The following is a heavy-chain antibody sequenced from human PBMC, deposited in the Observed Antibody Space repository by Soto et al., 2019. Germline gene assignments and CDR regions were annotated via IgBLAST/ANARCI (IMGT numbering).Heavy chain of an antibody. D-gene: IGHD3-3*01. CDR1: GFTFSNAW. J-gene: IGHJ4*02. Sequence: LRLSCAASGFTFSNAWMSWVRQAPGKGLEWVGRIKSKTDGGTTDYAAPVKGRFTISRDDSKNTLYLQMNSLKTEDTAVYYCTTELGYYGFGLFSKIDYWGQRTLVTVSS. CDR2: IKSKTDGGTT. CDR3: TTELGYYGFGLFSKIDY. V-gene: IGHV3-15*01.